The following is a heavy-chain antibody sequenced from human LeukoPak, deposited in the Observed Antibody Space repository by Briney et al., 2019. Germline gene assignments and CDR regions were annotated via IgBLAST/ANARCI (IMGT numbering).Heavy chain of an antibody. J-gene: IGHJ4*02. D-gene: IGHD6-19*01. CDR1: GFTFSSYW. V-gene: IGHV3-74*01. CDR3: ARENSSGWTLSNDY. Sequence: PGGSLRLPCAASGFTFSSYWMHWVRHAPGKGLVWVSRINSDGSSTSCADSVKGRFTISRDNAKNTLYLQMNSLRAEDTAVYYCARENSSGWTLSNDYWGQGTLVTVSS. CDR2: INSDGSST.